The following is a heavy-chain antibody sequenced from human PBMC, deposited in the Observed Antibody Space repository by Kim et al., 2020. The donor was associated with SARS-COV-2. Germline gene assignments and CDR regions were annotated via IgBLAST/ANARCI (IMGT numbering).Heavy chain of an antibody. V-gene: IGHV3-23*01. D-gene: IGHD1-26*01. CDR3: AKREPGPFDY. J-gene: IGHJ4*02. Sequence: RTYYSEPVGGRCSISRGNSKNTWYLQMSSLRVEDTAIYYCAKREPGPFDYWGQGTLVTVSS. CDR2: RT.